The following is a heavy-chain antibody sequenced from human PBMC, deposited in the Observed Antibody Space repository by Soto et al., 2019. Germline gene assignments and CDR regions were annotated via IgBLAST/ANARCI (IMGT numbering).Heavy chain of an antibody. J-gene: IGHJ6*02. CDR2: ISSSSSTI. D-gene: IGHD2-8*01. Sequence: PGGSLRLSCAASGFTFSSYSMNWVRQAPGKGLEWVSYISSSSSTIYYADSVKGRFTISRDNAKNSLYLQMNSLRDEDTAVYYCARDRMLIYYYGMDVWGQGTTVTVSS. V-gene: IGHV3-48*02. CDR1: GFTFSSYS. CDR3: ARDRMLIYYYGMDV.